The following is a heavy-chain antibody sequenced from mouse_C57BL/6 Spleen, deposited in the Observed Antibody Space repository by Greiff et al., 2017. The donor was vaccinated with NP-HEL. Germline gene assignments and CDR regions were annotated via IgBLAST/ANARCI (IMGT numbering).Heavy chain of an antibody. D-gene: IGHD2-5*01. J-gene: IGHJ2*01. CDR2: IYPGSGST. CDR1: GYTFTSYW. V-gene: IGHV1-55*01. CDR3: ASGDSNYHQYYFDY. Sequence: QVQLQQPGAELVKPGASVKMSCKASGYTFTSYWITWVKQRPGQGLEWIGDIYPGSGSTNYNEKFKSKATLTVDTSSSTAYMQLSSLTSEDSAVYYCASGDSNYHQYYFDYWGQGTTLTVSS.